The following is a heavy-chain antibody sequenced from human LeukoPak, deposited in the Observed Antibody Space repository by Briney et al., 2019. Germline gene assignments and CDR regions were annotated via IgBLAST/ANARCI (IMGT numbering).Heavy chain of an antibody. CDR1: GATFNTDS. J-gene: IGHJ4*02. Sequence: ASVKVSCKASGATFNTDSINWVRQAPGQGLQWMGWINPNSGGTNYAQKFQGRVTMTRDTSISTAYMELSRLRSDDTAVYYCARGWNRGIYHFDYWGQGTLVTVSS. CDR3: ARGWNRGIYHFDY. V-gene: IGHV1-2*02. CDR2: INPNSGGT. D-gene: IGHD1-26*01.